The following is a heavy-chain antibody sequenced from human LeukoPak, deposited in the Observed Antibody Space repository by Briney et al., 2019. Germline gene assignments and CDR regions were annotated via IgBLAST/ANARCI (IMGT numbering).Heavy chain of an antibody. CDR2: ITWDGSNT. Sequence: GGSLRLSCAASGFTFDDYAMSWVRQGPGKGLEWLALITWDGSNTYYTDSVRGRFAISRDNSKDAPYLQMDGLRVEDTGFYYCVKDKYSDGFFDYWGRGTLVTVSS. D-gene: IGHD5-12*01. CDR3: VKDKYSDGFFDY. CDR1: GFTFDDYA. J-gene: IGHJ4*02. V-gene: IGHV3-43D*03.